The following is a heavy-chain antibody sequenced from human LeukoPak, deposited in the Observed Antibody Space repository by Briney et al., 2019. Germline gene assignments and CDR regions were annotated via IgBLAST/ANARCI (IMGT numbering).Heavy chain of an antibody. CDR3: ARVTSSGYYPYYYYYMDV. Sequence: MASETLSLTCTVSGGSISSGSYYWSWIRQPAGKGLEWIGRIYTSGSTNYNPSHKSRVTISVDTSKNQFSLKLSSVTAADTAVYYCARVTSSGYYPYYYYYMDVWGKGTTVTVSS. J-gene: IGHJ6*03. V-gene: IGHV4-61*02. CDR1: GGSISSGSYY. CDR2: IYTSGST. D-gene: IGHD3-22*01.